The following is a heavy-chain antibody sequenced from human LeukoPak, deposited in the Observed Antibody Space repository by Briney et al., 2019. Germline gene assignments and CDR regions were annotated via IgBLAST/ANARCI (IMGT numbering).Heavy chain of an antibody. V-gene: IGHV1-2*02. D-gene: IGHD2-2*03. CDR1: GYTFTGYY. J-gene: IGHJ5*02. CDR3: ARVGYCSSTSCYEVGWFDP. Sequence: VASVTVSCKASGYTFTGYYMHWVRQAPGQGLEWMGWINPNSGGTNYAQKFQGRVTMTRDTSISTAYMELSRLRSDDTAVYYCARVGYCSSTSCYEVGWFDPWGQGTLVTVSS. CDR2: INPNSGGT.